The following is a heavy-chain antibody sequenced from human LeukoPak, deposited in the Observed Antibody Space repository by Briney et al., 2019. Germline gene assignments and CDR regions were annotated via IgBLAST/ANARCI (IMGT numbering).Heavy chain of an antibody. CDR2: FSWNGGYI. J-gene: IGHJ5*02. CDR1: GFTLEDYG. D-gene: IGHD3-22*01. Sequence: GGSLRLPCAASGFTLEDYGMSGVRQGPGKGLEGVSGFSWNGGYIVYVDSVKGRFTISRDNAKNSLYLQMNSLRAEDTALYYCARGYYDSSGKGGYFLDPWGQGTLVTVSS. V-gene: IGHV3-20*04. CDR3: ARGYYDSSGKGGYFLDP.